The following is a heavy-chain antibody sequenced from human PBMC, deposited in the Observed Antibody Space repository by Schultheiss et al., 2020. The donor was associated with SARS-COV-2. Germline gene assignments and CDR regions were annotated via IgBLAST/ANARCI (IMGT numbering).Heavy chain of an antibody. CDR2: RYSTGHT. CDR3: ARIRGYSYGPNYYYYGMDV. CDR1: DGSMTSGTYY. D-gene: IGHD5-18*01. Sequence: SETLSLTCTVSDGSMTSGTYYWTWIRQSAGKGLEWIGRRYSTGHTNYNPSLKSRVSISIDTSKNQFSLKLSSVTAADTAVYYCARIRGYSYGPNYYYYGMDVWGQGTTVTVSS. J-gene: IGHJ6*02. V-gene: IGHV4-61*02.